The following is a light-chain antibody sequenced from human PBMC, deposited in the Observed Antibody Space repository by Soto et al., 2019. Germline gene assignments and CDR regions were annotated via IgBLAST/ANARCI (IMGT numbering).Light chain of an antibody. CDR2: EVS. CDR1: SSDVGGYRY. J-gene: IGLJ1*01. Sequence: QSALTQPASVSGSPGQSITISCTGTSSDVGGYRYVSWYQQHPGKAPKLMIYEVSNRPSGVSNRFSGSKYGNTASLTISGLQAEDEADYYCSSYTRGSSYVFATGTKANV. V-gene: IGLV2-14*01. CDR3: SSYTRGSSYV.